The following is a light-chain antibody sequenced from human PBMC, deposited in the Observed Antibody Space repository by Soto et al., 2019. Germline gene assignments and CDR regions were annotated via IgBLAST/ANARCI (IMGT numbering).Light chain of an antibody. CDR1: YSDIGAYNY. CDR2: EVS. V-gene: IGLV2-14*01. J-gene: IGLJ2*01. Sequence: QSALTQPPSASGSPGQSVTISCTGTYSDIGAYNYVSWYQQHPDKAPKVMIYEVSNRPSGVSNRFSGSKSGNTASLTISGLQAEDEADYYCSSYTSNNTYVVFGGGTKLTVL. CDR3: SSYTSNNTYVV.